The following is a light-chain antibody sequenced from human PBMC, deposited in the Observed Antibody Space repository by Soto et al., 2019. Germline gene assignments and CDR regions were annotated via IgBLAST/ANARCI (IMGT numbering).Light chain of an antibody. Sequence: EIVLTQSPGTLYLSPGERATLSCRASQSVSSNYLAWYQQKPGQAPRLLIYGASSRATGIPDRFSGSGSGTDVTLTISRREPEDFAVYYCQQYDSSPWTVGQGPKVELK. J-gene: IGKJ1*01. CDR1: QSVSSNY. CDR2: GAS. CDR3: QQYDSSPWT. V-gene: IGKV3-20*01.